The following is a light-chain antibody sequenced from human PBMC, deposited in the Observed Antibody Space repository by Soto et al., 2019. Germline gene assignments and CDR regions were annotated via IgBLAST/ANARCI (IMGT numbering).Light chain of an antibody. J-gene: IGKJ4*01. CDR1: QSNRNN. Sequence: EIVMTQSPATLSVSPGERATLSCRASQSNRNNLAWYQQKLGQAPRLLIYSASIRATGIPARFSGSGSGTEFTLTISSLQSEDFAVYYCQQYKNWPPITFGGGTKVEIK. CDR2: SAS. V-gene: IGKV3-15*01. CDR3: QQYKNWPPIT.